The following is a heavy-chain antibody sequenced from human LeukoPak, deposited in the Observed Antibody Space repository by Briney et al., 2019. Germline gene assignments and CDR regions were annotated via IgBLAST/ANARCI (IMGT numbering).Heavy chain of an antibody. Sequence: GGSLRLSCAAPGFTFSSYEMNWVRQAPGKGLEWVSYISSSGSAIYYADSVKGRFTISRDNAKNSLYLQMNSLRAEDTAVYYCARDHYYGSGSYYNSWMHSNYYYYGMDVWGQGTTVTVSS. CDR1: GFTFSSYE. CDR3: ARDHYYGSGSYYNSWMHSNYYYYGMDV. J-gene: IGHJ6*02. V-gene: IGHV3-48*03. D-gene: IGHD3-10*01. CDR2: ISSSGSAI.